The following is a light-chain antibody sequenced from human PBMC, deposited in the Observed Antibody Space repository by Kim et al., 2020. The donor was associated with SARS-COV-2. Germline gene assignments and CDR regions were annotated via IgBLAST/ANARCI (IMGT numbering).Light chain of an antibody. CDR2: QDT. CDR1: KLGDKY. V-gene: IGLV3-1*01. Sequence: VSLGQTASITCSGDKLGDKYACLYQQKPGQSPVLVIYQDTQRPSGIPERFSGSNSGNTATLTISGTQAMDEADYYCQAWDSSTAVFGGGTQLTVL. CDR3: QAWDSSTAV. J-gene: IGLJ2*01.